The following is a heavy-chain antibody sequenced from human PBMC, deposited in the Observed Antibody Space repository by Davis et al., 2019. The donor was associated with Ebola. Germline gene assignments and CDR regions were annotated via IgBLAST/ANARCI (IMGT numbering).Heavy chain of an antibody. CDR3: ARGRLGYCSGGSCLRRWLVGGYYFDY. CDR1: GFTFSSYW. V-gene: IGHV3-7*01. Sequence: GGSLRLSCAASGFTFSSYWMSWVRQAPGKGLEWVANIKQDGREKYYVDSVKGRFTISRDNAKNSLYLQMNSLRAEDTAVYYCARGRLGYCSGGSCLRRWLVGGYYFDYWGQGTLVTVSS. D-gene: IGHD2-15*01. CDR2: IKQDGREK. J-gene: IGHJ4*02.